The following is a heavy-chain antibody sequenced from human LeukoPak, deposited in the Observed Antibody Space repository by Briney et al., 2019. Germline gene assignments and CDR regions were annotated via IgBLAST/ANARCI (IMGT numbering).Heavy chain of an antibody. J-gene: IGHJ3*02. Sequence: ASVKVSCKASVYTFTSYYMHWVRQAPGQGLEWMGIINPSGGSTSYAQKFQGRVTMATDTSTSTVYMELSSLRSEDTAVYYCACRDGYNYRVAFDIWGQGTMVTVSS. V-gene: IGHV1-46*01. CDR2: INPSGGST. CDR3: ACRDGYNYRVAFDI. CDR1: VYTFTSYY. D-gene: IGHD5-24*01.